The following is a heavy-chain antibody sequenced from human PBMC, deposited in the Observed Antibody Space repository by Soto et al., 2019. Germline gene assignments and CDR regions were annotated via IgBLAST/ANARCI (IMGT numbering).Heavy chain of an antibody. J-gene: IGHJ6*02. V-gene: IGHV1-18*04. CDR2: ISAYSGST. D-gene: IGHD1-1*01. CDR3: ARSDHEVPYYGMDV. Sequence: ASVQVSCKASVYTVTSYGIFLVREAPRQGLEWMGWISAYSGSTHYAQKLQGRLSMTTDTSTSTAYMELRSLRSDDTAIYYCARSDHEVPYYGMDVWGQGTAVTVS. CDR1: VYTVTSYG.